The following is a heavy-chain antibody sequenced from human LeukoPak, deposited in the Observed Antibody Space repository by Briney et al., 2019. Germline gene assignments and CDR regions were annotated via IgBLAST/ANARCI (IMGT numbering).Heavy chain of an antibody. Sequence: PGGSLRLSCAASGFTFSSYSMNWVRQAPGKGLEWVSSISSSSSYIYYADSVKGRFTISRDNAKNSLYLQMNSLRAEDTAVYYCASQFFIAAAATGYWGQGTLVTVSS. J-gene: IGHJ4*02. D-gene: IGHD6-13*01. V-gene: IGHV3-21*01. CDR3: ASQFFIAAAATGY. CDR1: GFTFSSYS. CDR2: ISSSSSYI.